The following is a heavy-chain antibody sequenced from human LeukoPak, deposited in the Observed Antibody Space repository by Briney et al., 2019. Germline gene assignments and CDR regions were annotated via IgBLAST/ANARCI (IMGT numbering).Heavy chain of an antibody. J-gene: IGHJ6*02. CDR3: ARTDGCSSTSCYVGDYYGMDV. CDR1: GGSFSGYY. V-gene: IGHV4-34*01. D-gene: IGHD2-2*01. CDR2: INHREST. Sequence: SETLSLTCAVYGGSFSGYYWTWICQPPGKGLEWIGEINHRESTNYNPSLKSRVTISVDTSKNQFSLKLSSVTAADTAVYYCARTDGCSSTSCYVGDYYGMDVWGQGTTVTVSS.